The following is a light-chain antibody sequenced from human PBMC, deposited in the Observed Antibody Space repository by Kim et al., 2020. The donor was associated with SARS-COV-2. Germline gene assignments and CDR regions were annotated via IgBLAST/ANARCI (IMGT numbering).Light chain of an antibody. CDR2: GAS. CDR1: QSVTSNY. J-gene: IGKJ2*01. Sequence: SLAPGESAPLSCRASQSVTSNYLGWYQQKPGQAPRLLIYGASSRATGIPDRFSGSGSGRDFSLIIRRLEPEDFAVYYCQQYVGSPTFGQGTKLEI. V-gene: IGKV3-20*01. CDR3: QQYVGSPT.